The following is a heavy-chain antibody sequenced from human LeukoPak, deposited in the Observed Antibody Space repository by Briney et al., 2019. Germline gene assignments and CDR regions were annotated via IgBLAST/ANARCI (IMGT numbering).Heavy chain of an antibody. J-gene: IGHJ4*02. CDR1: GFTFSSYS. CDR3: AKLGGYSSGHFDY. Sequence: NPGGSLRLSCAASGFTFSSYSMNWVRQAPGKGLEWVSSISSSSSYIYYADSVKGRFTISRDNAKNSLYLQMNSLRAEDTAVYYCAKLGGYSSGHFDYWGQGTLVTVSS. CDR2: ISSSSSYI. D-gene: IGHD3-22*01. V-gene: IGHV3-21*04.